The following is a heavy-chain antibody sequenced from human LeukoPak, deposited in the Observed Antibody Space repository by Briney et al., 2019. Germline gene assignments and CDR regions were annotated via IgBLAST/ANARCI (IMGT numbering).Heavy chain of an antibody. D-gene: IGHD3-3*01. V-gene: IGHV1-69*05. CDR2: IIPIFGTA. CDR3: ARDRLTIFGVVIGLDC. CDR1: GGTFSSHA. Sequence: SVKVSCKASGGTFSSHAISWVRQAPGQGLEWMGRIIPIFGTANYAQKFQGRVTITTVESTSTAYMELSSLRSEDTAVYYCARDRLTIFGVVIGLDCWGQGTLVTVSS. J-gene: IGHJ4*02.